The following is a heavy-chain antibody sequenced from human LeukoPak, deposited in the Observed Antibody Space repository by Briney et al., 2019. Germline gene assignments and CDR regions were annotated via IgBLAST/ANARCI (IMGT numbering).Heavy chain of an antibody. J-gene: IGHJ4*02. CDR3: ARSGYDGELDY. D-gene: IGHD3-3*01. V-gene: IGHV3-74*01. Sequence: PGGSLRLSCAASGFTSSSYWMHWVRQAPGKGLVWVSRIDSDGSSTSYADSVKGRFTISRDNAKNTLYLQMNSLRAEDTAVYYCARSGYDGELDYWGQGTLVTVSS. CDR2: IDSDGSST. CDR1: GFTSSSYW.